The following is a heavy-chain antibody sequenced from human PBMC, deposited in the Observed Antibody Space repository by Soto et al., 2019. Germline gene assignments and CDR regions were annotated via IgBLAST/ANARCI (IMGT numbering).Heavy chain of an antibody. CDR1: GFTFSSYS. J-gene: IGHJ6*02. CDR3: AREGGTGYSSGWFYYYYGMDV. D-gene: IGHD6-19*01. Sequence: GGSLRLSCAASGFTFSSYSMNWFRQAPGKGLEWVSSISSSSSYIYYADSVKGRFTISRDNAKNSLYLQMNSLRAEDTAVYYCAREGGTGYSSGWFYYYYGMDVWGQGTTVTVSS. V-gene: IGHV3-21*01. CDR2: ISSSSSYI.